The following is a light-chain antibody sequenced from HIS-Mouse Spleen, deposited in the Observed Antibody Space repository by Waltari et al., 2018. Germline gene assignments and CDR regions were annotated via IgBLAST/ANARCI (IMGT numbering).Light chain of an antibody. V-gene: IGLV2-23*01. J-gene: IGLJ3*02. Sequence: QSALTQPASVSGSPGQSITISCTGTSSDVGSYNLVSWYQQHPGKAPKLMIYEGSNRPSGVSKLFSGSKSGNTASLTISGVQAEDEADYYCCSYAGSSNWVFGGGTKLTVL. CDR2: EGS. CDR3: CSYAGSSNWV. CDR1: SSDVGSYNL.